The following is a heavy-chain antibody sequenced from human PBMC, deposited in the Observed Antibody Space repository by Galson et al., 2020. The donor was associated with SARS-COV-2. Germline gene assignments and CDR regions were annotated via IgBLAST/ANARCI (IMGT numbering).Heavy chain of an antibody. J-gene: IGHJ4*02. D-gene: IGHD5-12*01. Sequence: SETLSLTYTVSGGSISSTNYYWGWIRQPPGKGLEWIGNMYYSGSTYYSPSLKSRVTISVVTSQNQFSLKLNSVTAADTAVYYCARQFGGYIKYFDYWGQGTLVTVSS. CDR3: ARQFGGYIKYFDY. V-gene: IGHV4-39*01. CDR2: MYYSGST. CDR1: GGSISSTNYY.